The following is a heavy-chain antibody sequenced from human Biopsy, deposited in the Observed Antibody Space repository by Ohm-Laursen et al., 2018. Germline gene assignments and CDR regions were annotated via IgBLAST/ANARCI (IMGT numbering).Heavy chain of an antibody. CDR2: INSMFGTT. CDR1: GGTFSSFG. D-gene: IGHD3-3*01. Sequence: SSVKVSCKASGGTFSSFGISWVRQAPGQGLEWMGEINSMFGTTNYAQKFQDRVTITADKSTTTVYMELRGLTSEDTALYFCARVEDKALDHYFDYWGQGTLVTVSS. CDR3: ARVEDKALDHYFDY. V-gene: IGHV1-69*06. J-gene: IGHJ4*02.